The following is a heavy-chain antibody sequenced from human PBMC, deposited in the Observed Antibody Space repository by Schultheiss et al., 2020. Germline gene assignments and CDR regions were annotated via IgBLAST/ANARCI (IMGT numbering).Heavy chain of an antibody. CDR3: ARRCGGDCPDAFDL. CDR2: IKQDGSEK. D-gene: IGHD2-21*02. J-gene: IGHJ3*01. V-gene: IGHV3-7*01. Sequence: GGSLRLSCAASGFTFSSYWMSWVRQAPGKGLEWVANIKQDGSEKYYVDSVKGRFTISRDNAKNSLYLQMNSLRDEDTAVYYCARRCGGDCPDAFDLWGQGTMVTVSS. CDR1: GFTFSSYW.